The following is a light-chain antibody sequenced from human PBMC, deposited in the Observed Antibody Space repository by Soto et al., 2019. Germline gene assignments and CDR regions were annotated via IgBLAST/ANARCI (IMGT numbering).Light chain of an antibody. Sequence: EIVMTQSPATLSVSPGERATLSCRASQSVGSNLAWYQQKPGQSPRLLIYDTSNRATGVPARFSGSGSGTDFTLTISSLEPEDFAVYYCQHRTNWRITFGQGTRLEIK. J-gene: IGKJ5*01. CDR3: QHRTNWRIT. CDR2: DTS. V-gene: IGKV3-11*01. CDR1: QSVGSN.